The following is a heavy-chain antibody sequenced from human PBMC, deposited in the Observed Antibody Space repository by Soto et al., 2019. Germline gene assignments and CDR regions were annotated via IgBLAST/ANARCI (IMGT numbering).Heavy chain of an antibody. CDR1: GVSLSDHG. CDR3: ARQINWRDGGA. J-gene: IGHJ5*02. D-gene: IGHD3-16*01. Sequence: PGGSLRLSCAASGVSLSDHGANWVRQAPGKGLEWISSVNRGASSLYYAESVKGRFTMSRDDAKNSVYLQMNSLRDEDTAVYYCARQINWRDGGAWGQGTLVTVSS. V-gene: IGHV3-48*02. CDR2: VNRGASSL.